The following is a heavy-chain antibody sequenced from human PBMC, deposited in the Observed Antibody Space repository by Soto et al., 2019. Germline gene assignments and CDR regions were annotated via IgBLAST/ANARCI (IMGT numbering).Heavy chain of an antibody. CDR3: ARVWALYSSSSEGPYNWFDP. CDR2: IKQDGSEK. J-gene: IGHJ5*02. CDR1: GFTFSSYW. V-gene: IGHV3-7*01. Sequence: GGSLRLSCAASGFTFSSYWMSWVRQAPGKGLEWVANIKQDGSEKYYVDSVKGRFTISRDNAKNSLYLQMNSLRAEDTAVYYCARVWALYSSSSEGPYNWFDPWGQGTLVTVSS. D-gene: IGHD6-6*01.